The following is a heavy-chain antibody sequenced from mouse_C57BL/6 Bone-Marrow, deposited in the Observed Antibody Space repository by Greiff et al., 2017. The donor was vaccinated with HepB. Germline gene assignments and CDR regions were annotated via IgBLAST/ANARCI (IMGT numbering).Heavy chain of an antibody. Sequence: EVKLMESGADLVKPGASVKLSCIVSGFNINDTYMYWVKQRPEQGLEWIGKIDPANGNTKYDPKFQGKATITANTSSNTAHLQLSSLTSEDTAVYYCATSPSFAYWGQGTLVTVSA. V-gene: IGHV14-3*02. CDR2: IDPANGNT. J-gene: IGHJ3*01. CDR3: ATSPSFAY. CDR1: GFNINDTY.